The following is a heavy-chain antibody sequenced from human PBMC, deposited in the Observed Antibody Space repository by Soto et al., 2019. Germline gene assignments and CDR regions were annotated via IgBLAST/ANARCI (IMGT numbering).Heavy chain of an antibody. Sequence: QVQLVQSGAEVKKPGSSVRVSCKASGGTFNNYAVSWVRQAPGQGLEWMAGIIPIFGIPNYAQKFQGRLTIPADKSTSTAYMELVSLTSEDTAVYYCARAADGYNYNWFDPWGQGTLVTVSS. V-gene: IGHV1-69*17. D-gene: IGHD5-12*01. CDR3: ARAADGYNYNWFDP. J-gene: IGHJ5*02. CDR1: GGTFNNYA. CDR2: IIPIFGIP.